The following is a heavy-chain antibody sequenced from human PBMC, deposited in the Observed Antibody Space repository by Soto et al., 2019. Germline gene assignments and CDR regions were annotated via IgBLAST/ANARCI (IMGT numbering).Heavy chain of an antibody. CDR3: ARALIQLWPHYYYGMDV. V-gene: IGHV4-30-4*08. D-gene: IGHD5-18*01. CDR1: GGSISSSSYY. J-gene: IGHJ6*02. CDR2: IYYSGTT. Sequence: PSETLSLTCTVSGGSISSSSYYWGWIRQPPGKGLEWIGYIYYSGTTYYNPSLKSRVTISVDTSENQFSLKVNSVTAADTAVYYCARALIQLWPHYYYGMDVWGQGTKVTVSS.